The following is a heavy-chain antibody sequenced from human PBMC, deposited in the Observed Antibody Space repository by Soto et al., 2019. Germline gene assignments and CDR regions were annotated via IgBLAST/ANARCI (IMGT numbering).Heavy chain of an antibody. Sequence: QVQLQESGPGVVKPSGTLSLTCAVSGGPISVSNWWSWVRLPPGKGLEWIGEIYHTGTTSYNPSLKSRVTMSVDKSRNQFSLELTSVTAADTAVYFCARDSGVGGYWGLGALVTVSS. D-gene: IGHD1-26*01. CDR1: GGPISVSNW. V-gene: IGHV4-4*02. CDR3: ARDSGVGGY. J-gene: IGHJ4*02. CDR2: IYHTGTT.